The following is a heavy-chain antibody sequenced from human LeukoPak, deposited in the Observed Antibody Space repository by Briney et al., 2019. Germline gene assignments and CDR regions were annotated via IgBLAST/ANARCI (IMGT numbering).Heavy chain of an antibody. D-gene: IGHD2-15*01. CDR1: GFTFSGYA. Sequence: GGSLRLSCAASGFTFSGYAMSWVRQAPGKGLEWVSAISGSGGSTYYADSVKGRFTISRDNSKNTLDLQMNSLRAEDTAVYYCAKDAVVVVAAPHPFDPWGQGTLVTVSS. V-gene: IGHV3-23*01. CDR3: AKDAVVVVAAPHPFDP. CDR2: ISGSGGST. J-gene: IGHJ5*02.